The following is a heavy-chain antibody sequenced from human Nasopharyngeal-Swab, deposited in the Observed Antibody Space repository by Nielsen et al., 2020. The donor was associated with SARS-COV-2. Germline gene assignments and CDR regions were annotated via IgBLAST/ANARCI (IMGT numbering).Heavy chain of an antibody. CDR1: GGSIGGDNYY. CDR2: IYYNGDT. J-gene: IGHJ6*02. CDR3: ARRGGFSGSYGMDV. V-gene: IGHV4-39*01. D-gene: IGHD5-12*01. Sequence: SETLSLTCNVSGGSIGGDNYYWGWIRQPPGKGLEWNGYIYYNGDTYYTPSLKSRLTMSVDTSKKQFSLRLSSVTAADTAIYYCARRGGFSGSYGMDVWGQGTTVTVSS.